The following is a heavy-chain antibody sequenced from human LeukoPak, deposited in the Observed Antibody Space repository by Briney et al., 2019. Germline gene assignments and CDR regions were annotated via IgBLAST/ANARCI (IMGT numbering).Heavy chain of an antibody. Sequence: SETLSLTCTVSGGSISSGSYYWGWIRQPPGKGLEWIGSIYYSGSTYYNPSLKSRVTISVDTSKNQFSLKLSSVTAADTAVYYCARPYYDFWSGYYHNWFDPWGQGTLVTVSS. CDR3: ARPYYDFWSGYYHNWFDP. D-gene: IGHD3-3*01. V-gene: IGHV4-39*07. CDR2: IYYSGST. J-gene: IGHJ5*02. CDR1: GGSISSGSYY.